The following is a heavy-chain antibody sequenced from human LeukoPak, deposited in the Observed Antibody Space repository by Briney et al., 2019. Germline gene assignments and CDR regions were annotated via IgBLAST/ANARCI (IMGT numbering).Heavy chain of an antibody. CDR1: GGSISTTGYY. J-gene: IGHJ4*02. V-gene: IGHV4-39*01. D-gene: IGHD3-3*01. Sequence: SETLSLTCTVSGGSISTTGYYWGWIRQPPGKGLDCIGSIYYSGSTYYNPSLKSRVTISVDTSKNQFSLKLSSVTAADTAVYYCARFGSNYFDYWGQGTPVTVSS. CDR2: IYYSGST. CDR3: ARFGSNYFDY.